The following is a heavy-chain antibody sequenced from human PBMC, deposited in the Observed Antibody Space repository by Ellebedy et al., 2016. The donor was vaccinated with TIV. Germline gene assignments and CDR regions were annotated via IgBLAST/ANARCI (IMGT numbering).Heavy chain of an antibody. V-gene: IGHV4-59*08. CDR2: IYYSGST. J-gene: IGHJ4*02. CDR3: ARLGGSYLFMDY. Sequence: MPSETLSLTCTVSGGSISSYYWSWIRQPPGKGLEWIGYIYYSGSTNYNPSLKSRVTISVDTSKNQFSLKLSSVTAADTAVYYCARLGGSYLFMDYWGQGTLVTVSS. CDR1: GGSISSYY. D-gene: IGHD1-26*01.